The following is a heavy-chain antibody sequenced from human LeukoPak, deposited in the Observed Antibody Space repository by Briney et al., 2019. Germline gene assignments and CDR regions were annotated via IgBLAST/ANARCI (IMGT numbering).Heavy chain of an antibody. D-gene: IGHD5-18*01. J-gene: IGHJ3*01. CDR1: GFTFSSYE. Sequence: PGGSLRLSCAASGFTFSSYEMNWVRQAPGKGQEWVSYISSSGSTIYYADSVKGRFTISRDNAKNSLYLQMNSLRAEDTAVYYCARHHPSYGYRSLVPWGQGTMVTVSS. CDR2: ISSSGSTI. CDR3: ARHHPSYGYRSLVP. V-gene: IGHV3-48*03.